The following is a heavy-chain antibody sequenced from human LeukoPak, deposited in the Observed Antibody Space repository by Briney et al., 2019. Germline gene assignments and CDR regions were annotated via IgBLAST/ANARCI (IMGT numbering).Heavy chain of an antibody. D-gene: IGHD3-3*01. J-gene: IGHJ6*03. CDR2: ISSSSSTI. Sequence: GGSLRLSCAASGFTFSSYSMNWVRQAPGKGLEWVSYISSSSSTIYYADSVKGRFTISRDNAKNSLYLQMNSLRAEDTAVYYCARDYDYDFWSGYYRYYYYMDVWGKGTTVTVSS. V-gene: IGHV3-48*04. CDR3: ARDYDYDFWSGYYRYYYYMDV. CDR1: GFTFSSYS.